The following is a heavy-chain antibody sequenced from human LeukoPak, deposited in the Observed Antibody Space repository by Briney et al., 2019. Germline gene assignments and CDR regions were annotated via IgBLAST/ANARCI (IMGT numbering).Heavy chain of an antibody. V-gene: IGHV4-34*01. Sequence: PSETLSLTCAVYGGSFSGYYWSWIRQPPGKGLEWIGEINHSGSTNYNPSLKSRVTISVDTSKNQFSLKLSSVTAADTAVYYCARGYCGGDCSYLNWFDPWGQGTLVTVSS. CDR3: ARGYCGGDCSYLNWFDP. CDR1: GGSFSGYY. D-gene: IGHD2-21*01. CDR2: INHSGST. J-gene: IGHJ5*02.